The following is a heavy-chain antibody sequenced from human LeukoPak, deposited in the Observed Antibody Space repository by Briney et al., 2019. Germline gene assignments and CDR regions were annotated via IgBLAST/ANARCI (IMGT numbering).Heavy chain of an antibody. J-gene: IGHJ6*02. CDR1: GFTFSSYA. Sequence: GGSLRLSCAASGFTFSSYAMHWVRQGPGKGLERVAAISYDGSNKYYADSVKGRFTIYRDNSKNTLYLQMNSLRAEDTAVFYCARVVGSYYGMDVWGQGTTVSVSS. CDR3: ARVVGSYYGMDV. D-gene: IGHD1-26*01. V-gene: IGHV3-30*04. CDR2: ISYDGSNK.